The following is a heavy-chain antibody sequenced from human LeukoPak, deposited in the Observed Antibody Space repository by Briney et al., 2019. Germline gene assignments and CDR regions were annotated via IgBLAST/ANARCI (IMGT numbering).Heavy chain of an antibody. J-gene: IGHJ4*02. CDR2: FSYNVHS. Sequence: SETLSLTCTVSGGSVSSRNYYWSWIRQPPGKGLEWVGFFSYNVHSDYNHSLKSRVTISVDTSKNQFSLRLSSVTAADTAIYYCARVSVAGTGPDYWGQGTQVTVSS. V-gene: IGHV4-61*01. D-gene: IGHD6-13*01. CDR1: GGSVSSRNYY. CDR3: ARVSVAGTGPDY.